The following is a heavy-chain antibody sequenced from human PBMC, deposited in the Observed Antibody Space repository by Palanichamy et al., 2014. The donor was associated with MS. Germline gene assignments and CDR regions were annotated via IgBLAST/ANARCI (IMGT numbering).Heavy chain of an antibody. CDR1: GFTFNTYW. V-gene: IGHV3-74*01. CDR2: ISSDGSGP. Sequence: EVALVESGGGLVQPGGSLRLSCAASGFTFNTYWMHWVRQVPGKGLLWVSRISSDGSGPSYADSVKGRFTISRDNAKNILYLQMNSLGPEDTAVYYCVRDKGPYGGSPGYWGQGTLVTVSS. J-gene: IGHJ4*02. D-gene: IGHD4-23*01. CDR3: VRDKGPYGGSPGY.